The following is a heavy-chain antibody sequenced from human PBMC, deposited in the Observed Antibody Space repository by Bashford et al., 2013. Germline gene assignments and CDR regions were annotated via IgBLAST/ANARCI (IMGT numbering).Heavy chain of an antibody. V-gene: IGHV3-64D*08. CDR3: VKTLARHVWGSYLFDY. J-gene: IGHJ4*02. D-gene: IGHD3-16*01. Sequence: GGSLRLSCSASAFTFSSYAMHWVRQAPGKGLEYVSSINDNGGNTDYADSVKGRFTISRDNSENTLYLQMSSLRAEDTAVYYCVKTLARHVWGSYLFDYWGQGTLVTVSS. CDR1: AFTFSSYA. CDR2: INDNGGNT.